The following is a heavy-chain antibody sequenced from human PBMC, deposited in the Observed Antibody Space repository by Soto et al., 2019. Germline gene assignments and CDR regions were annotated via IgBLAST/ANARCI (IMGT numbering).Heavy chain of an antibody. CDR2: IFYSGST. D-gene: IGHD3-22*01. CDR1: GGSISSSGGYY. Sequence: SETLSLTCAVSGGSISSSGGYYWSWIRQHPGKGLEWIGYIFYSGSTNYNPSLKSRVTISVDTSKNQFSLRLSSVTAADTAVYYCARDGYYYDSSGYQRVYYFDYWGQATLVTAPQ. V-gene: IGHV4-61*08. CDR3: ARDGYYYDSSGYQRVYYFDY. J-gene: IGHJ4*02.